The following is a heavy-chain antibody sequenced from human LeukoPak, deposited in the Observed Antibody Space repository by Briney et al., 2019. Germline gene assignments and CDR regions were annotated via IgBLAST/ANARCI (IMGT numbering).Heavy chain of an antibody. D-gene: IGHD3-3*01. CDR1: GFTFSSYG. CDR2: ISYDGSNK. V-gene: IGHV3-30*03. CDR3: ARAWGTIFGVAADNWFDP. Sequence: GGSLRLSCAASGFTFSSYGMHWVRQAPGKGLEWVAVISYDGSNKYYADSVKGRFTISRDNSKNTLYLQMNSLRAEDTAVYYCARAWGTIFGVAADNWFDPWGQGTLVTVSS. J-gene: IGHJ5*02.